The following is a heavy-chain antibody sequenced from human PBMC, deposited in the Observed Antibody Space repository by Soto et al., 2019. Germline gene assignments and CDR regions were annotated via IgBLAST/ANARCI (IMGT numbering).Heavy chain of an antibody. CDR2: IYYSGST. J-gene: IGHJ5*02. CDR1: SGSISSGDW. Sequence: SETLSLTCAVSSGSISSGDWWTWIRQPPGKGLEWIGSIYYSGSTYYNPSLKSRVTISVDTSKNQFSLKLSSVTAADTAVYYCASQRSIWFGELENWFDPWGQGTLVTVSS. D-gene: IGHD3-10*01. V-gene: IGHV4-39*01. CDR3: ASQRSIWFGELENWFDP.